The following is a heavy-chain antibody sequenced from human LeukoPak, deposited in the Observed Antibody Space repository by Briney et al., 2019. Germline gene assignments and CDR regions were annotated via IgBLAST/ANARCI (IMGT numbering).Heavy chain of an antibody. J-gene: IGHJ4*02. V-gene: IGHV3-48*03. CDR2: ISDSGSSI. D-gene: IGHD6-19*01. CDR3: AREGSGWSFDY. Sequence: GGSLRLSCAASGFTFSSYEMNWVRQAPGKGLEWVSYISDSGSSIYYADSVKGRFTISRDDAKNSLYLRMNSLRAEDTAVYYCAREGSGWSFDYWGQGTLVTVSS. CDR1: GFTFSSYE.